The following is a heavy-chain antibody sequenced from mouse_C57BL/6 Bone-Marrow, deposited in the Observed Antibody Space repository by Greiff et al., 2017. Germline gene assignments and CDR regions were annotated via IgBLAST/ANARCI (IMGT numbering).Heavy chain of an antibody. CDR1: GYAFSSSW. V-gene: IGHV1-82*01. CDR2: IYPGDGDT. J-gene: IGHJ4*01. CDR3: ARGVYYDY. Sequence: QVQLQQSGPELVKPGASVKISCKASGYAFSSSWMNWVKQRPGKGLEWIGRIYPGDGDTNYNGKFKGKATLTADKSSSTAYMQLSSLTSEDSAVYFCARGVYYDYWGQGTSVTVSS. D-gene: IGHD2-4*01.